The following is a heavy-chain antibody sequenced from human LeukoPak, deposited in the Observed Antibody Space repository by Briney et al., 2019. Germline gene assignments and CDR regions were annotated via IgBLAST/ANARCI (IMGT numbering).Heavy chain of an antibody. CDR2: MNPNSGNT. D-gene: IGHD6-6*01. Sequence: GASVTVSCTASGYTFTSYDINWVRQASGHGLEWMGWMNPNSGNTGYAQKFQGGVTMTSNTSIGTAYMELSSWRSEETAVYYWAISIAARPNYYYYGMDVWGQGTTVTVSS. CDR3: AISIAARPNYYYYGMDV. V-gene: IGHV1-8*01. J-gene: IGHJ6*02. CDR1: GYTFTSYD.